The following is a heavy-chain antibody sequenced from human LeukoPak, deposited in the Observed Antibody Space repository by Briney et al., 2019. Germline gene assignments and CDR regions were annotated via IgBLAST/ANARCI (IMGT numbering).Heavy chain of an antibody. Sequence: SETLSLTCTVSGGSISSSSYYWGWIRQPPGKGLEWIGSIYYSGSTYYNPSLKSRVTISVDTSKNQFSLKLSSVTAADTAVYYCARSWNAGGLFDYWGQGTLVTVSS. CDR2: IYYSGST. J-gene: IGHJ4*02. V-gene: IGHV4-39*07. D-gene: IGHD1-1*01. CDR3: ARSWNAGGLFDY. CDR1: GGSISSSSYY.